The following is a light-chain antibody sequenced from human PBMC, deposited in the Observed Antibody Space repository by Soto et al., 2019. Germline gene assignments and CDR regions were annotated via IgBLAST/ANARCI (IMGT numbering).Light chain of an antibody. CDR1: SSDIGSYNL. Sequence: QSVLTQPASVSGSPGQSITISCTGTSSDIGSYNLVSWYQQHPGKAPKLIIYDVSNRPSGVSNRFSGSKSVNTASLTISGLQAEDEADYYCSSYTSSSTLGVIGGGTKLTVL. V-gene: IGLV2-14*02. CDR3: SSYTSSSTLGV. J-gene: IGLJ2*01. CDR2: DVS.